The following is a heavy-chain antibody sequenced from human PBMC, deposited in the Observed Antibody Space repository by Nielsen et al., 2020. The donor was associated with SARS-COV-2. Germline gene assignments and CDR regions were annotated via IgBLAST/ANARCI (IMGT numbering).Heavy chain of an antibody. V-gene: IGHV3-73*01. CDR3: TTGVVAQNFDY. J-gene: IGHJ4*02. CDR1: GFTLSGSA. Sequence: GGSLRLSCAASGFTLSGSAMHWVRQASGKGLEWVGRIRSKANSYATAYAASVKGRFTISRDDSKNTAYLQMNSLKTEDTAVYYCTTGVVAQNFDYWGQGTLVTVSS. CDR2: IRSKANSYAT. D-gene: IGHD2-15*01.